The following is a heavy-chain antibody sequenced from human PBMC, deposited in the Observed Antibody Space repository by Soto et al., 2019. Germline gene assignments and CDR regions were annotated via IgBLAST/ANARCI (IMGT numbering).Heavy chain of an antibody. Sequence: GESLKISCKGSGYSFTSYWIGWVRQMPGKGLEWMGIIYPGDSDTRYSPSFQGQVTISADKSISTAYLQWSSLKASDTAMYYCARQRNDFWSGGGYYYYMDVWGKGTTVTVSS. CDR2: IYPGDSDT. D-gene: IGHD3-3*01. V-gene: IGHV5-51*01. J-gene: IGHJ6*03. CDR1: GYSFTSYW. CDR3: ARQRNDFWSGGGYYYYMDV.